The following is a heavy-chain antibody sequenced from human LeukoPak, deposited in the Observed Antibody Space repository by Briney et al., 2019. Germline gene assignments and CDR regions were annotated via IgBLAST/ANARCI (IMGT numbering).Heavy chain of an antibody. CDR2: INTSGGTT. CDR3: AKGYNWHDR. V-gene: IGHV3-23*01. Sequence: GGALRISCAAPGFTFSSYGMTWGRQAPGEGVEWVSTINTSGGTTYYTDSVKGRFTGSRDNSKNTLYLQMNSLRAEDTAVYYCAKGYNWHDRWGQGTLVTVSS. CDR1: GFTFSSYG. J-gene: IGHJ5*02.